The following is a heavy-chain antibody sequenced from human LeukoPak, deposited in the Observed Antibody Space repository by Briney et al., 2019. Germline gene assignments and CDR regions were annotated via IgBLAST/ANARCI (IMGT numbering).Heavy chain of an antibody. V-gene: IGHV3-21*01. CDR3: ARVPLRITMVRGVIIRDV. CDR2: INSSSSSI. D-gene: IGHD3-10*01. J-gene: IGHJ6*02. CDR1: GFTFSNYN. Sequence: GGYLRLSCAASGFTFSNYNMNWVRQAPGKGLEWVSSINSSSSSINYADSLKGRFTISRDNAKNSLYLQMNSLRAEDTAVYYCARVPLRITMVRGVIIRDVWGQGTTVTVSS.